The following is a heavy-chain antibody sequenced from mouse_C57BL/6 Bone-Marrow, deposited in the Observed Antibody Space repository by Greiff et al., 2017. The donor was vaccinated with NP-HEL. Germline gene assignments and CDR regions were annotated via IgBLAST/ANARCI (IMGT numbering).Heavy chain of an antibody. Sequence: EVQLQQSGADLAKPGASVKMSCKASGYTFTDYYMNWVKQSHGKSLEWIGVINPYNGGTSYNQKFKGKATLTVDKSSSTAYMELNSLTSEDSAVYYCARWTVVSDWGQGTTLTVSS. J-gene: IGHJ2*01. CDR2: INPYNGGT. D-gene: IGHD1-1*01. V-gene: IGHV1-19*01. CDR1: GYTFTDYY. CDR3: ARWTVVSD.